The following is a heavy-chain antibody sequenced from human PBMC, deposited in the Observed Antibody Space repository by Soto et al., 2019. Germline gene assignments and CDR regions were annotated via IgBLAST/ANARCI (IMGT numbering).Heavy chain of an antibody. Sequence: EVQLVESGGALVQPGGSTRLSCVASGFTFSNYWMNWVRQAPGKGLEWVANIKQDGSEKYYVDSVKGRFTISRDNAKNSLYLQMNSLTAEDTAVYYCASEPPAMGRDYWGQGTLVTVSS. V-gene: IGHV3-7*01. CDR2: IKQDGSEK. CDR3: ASEPPAMGRDY. J-gene: IGHJ4*02. D-gene: IGHD2-2*01. CDR1: GFTFSNYW.